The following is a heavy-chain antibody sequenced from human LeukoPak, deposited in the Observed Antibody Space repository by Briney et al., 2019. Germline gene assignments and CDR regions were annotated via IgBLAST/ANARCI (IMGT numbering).Heavy chain of an antibody. CDR1: GFTVSSNY. D-gene: IGHD3-22*01. Sequence: PGGSLRLSCAASGFTVSSNYMSWVRQAPGKGLEWVSVIYSGGSTYYADSVKGRFTISRDNSKNTLYLQMSSQRAEDTAVYYCARGVHYYDSSGYYYWGQGTLVTVSS. J-gene: IGHJ4*02. CDR3: ARGVHYYDSSGYYY. V-gene: IGHV3-66*01. CDR2: IYSGGST.